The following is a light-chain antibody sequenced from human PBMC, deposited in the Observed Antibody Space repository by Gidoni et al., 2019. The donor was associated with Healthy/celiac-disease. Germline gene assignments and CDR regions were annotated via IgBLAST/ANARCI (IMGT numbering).Light chain of an antibody. CDR3: QQSYSTPG. CDR1: HSISSY. CDR2: AAS. V-gene: IGKV1-39*01. J-gene: IGKJ2*03. Sequence: DVQMNPSPSSLSASVGDRLTSTCRASHSISSYLNWYQQKPGTAPKLLIYAASSLQSGVTSRFSGSGSGTDFTLTISRLQPEDFATYYCQQSYSTPGFGQGTKLEIK.